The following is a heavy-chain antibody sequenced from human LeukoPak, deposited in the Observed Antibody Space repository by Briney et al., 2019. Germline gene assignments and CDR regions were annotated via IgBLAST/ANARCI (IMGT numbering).Heavy chain of an antibody. J-gene: IGHJ4*02. CDR2: IRHDGSNK. D-gene: IGHD5-24*01. CDR3: AKDRWLQGYFDY. V-gene: IGHV3-30*02. Sequence: GGSLRLSCTTSGFIFSNYGMHWVRQAPGKGLEWVAFIRHDGSNKYYADSVKGRCTISRDNSKKTVYLQMNSLRTEDTAVYYCAKDRWLQGYFDYWGQGTPVTVSS. CDR1: GFIFSNYG.